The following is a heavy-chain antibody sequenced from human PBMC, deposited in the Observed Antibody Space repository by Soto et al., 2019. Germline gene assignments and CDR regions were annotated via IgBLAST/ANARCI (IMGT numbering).Heavy chain of an antibody. Sequence: GGSLRLSCAASGFTISNKYMSWVRQAPGKGLEWVSVIYSGGNTYYADSVKGRFIISRDISKDTVYLQMNNLRAEDTAVYYCARLVGPTSYHFDYWGQGTLVTVSS. CDR3: ARLVGPTSYHFDY. CDR1: GFTISNKY. D-gene: IGHD1-26*01. CDR2: IYSGGNT. V-gene: IGHV3-53*01. J-gene: IGHJ4*02.